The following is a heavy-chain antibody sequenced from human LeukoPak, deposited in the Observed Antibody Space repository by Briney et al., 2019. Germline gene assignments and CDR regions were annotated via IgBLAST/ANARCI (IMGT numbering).Heavy chain of an antibody. CDR1: GYTFTSYG. CDR2: ISAYNGNT. Sequence: ASVKVSCKASGYTFTSYGISWVRQAPGQGLEWMGWISAYNGNTNYAQKLQGRVTMTTDTSTSTAYMELRSLRSDDTAAYYCARDSLRYYDTPARGEDDYWGQGTLVTVSS. V-gene: IGHV1-18*01. CDR3: ARDSLRYYDTPARGEDDY. J-gene: IGHJ4*02. D-gene: IGHD3-22*01.